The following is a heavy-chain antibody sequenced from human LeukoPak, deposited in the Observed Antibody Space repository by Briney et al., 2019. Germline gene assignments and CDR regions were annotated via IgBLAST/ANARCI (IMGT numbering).Heavy chain of an antibody. CDR2: INHSGST. CDR1: GGSFSGYY. Sequence: SETLSLTCAVYGGSFSGYYWSWIRQPPGKGLEWIGEINHSGSTNYNPSLKSRVTISVDTSKNQFSLKLSSVTAADTAVYYCARNKRGSSGYYPARREITFDYWGQGTLVTVSS. CDR3: ARNKRGSSGYYPARREITFDY. D-gene: IGHD3-22*01. J-gene: IGHJ4*02. V-gene: IGHV4-34*01.